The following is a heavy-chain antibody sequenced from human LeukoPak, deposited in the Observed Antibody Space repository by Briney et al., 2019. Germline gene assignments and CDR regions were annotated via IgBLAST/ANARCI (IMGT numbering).Heavy chain of an antibody. CDR1: GYTFTSYG. D-gene: IGHD3-9*01. CDR3: ARGPAYYDILTGYDY. Sequence: ASVKVSCKASGYTFTSYGISWVRQAPGQGLEWMGWISAYNGNTNYAQKLQGRVTMTTDTSTSTAYMELRSLRSEDTAVYYCARGPAYYDILTGYDYWGQGTLVTVSS. J-gene: IGHJ4*02. V-gene: IGHV1-18*01. CDR2: ISAYNGNT.